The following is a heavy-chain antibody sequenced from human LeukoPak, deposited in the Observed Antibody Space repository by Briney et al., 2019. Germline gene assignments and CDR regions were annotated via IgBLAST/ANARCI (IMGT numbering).Heavy chain of an antibody. Sequence: PSEALSLTCAVYGGSFSGYYWSWIRQPPGKGLEWIGEINHSGSTNYNPSLKSRVTISVDTSKNQFSLKLSSVTAADTAVYYCARRGAFWSGWTNFDYWGQGTLVTVSS. V-gene: IGHV4-34*01. CDR2: INHSGST. CDR3: ARRGAFWSGWTNFDY. J-gene: IGHJ4*02. D-gene: IGHD3-3*01. CDR1: GGSFSGYY.